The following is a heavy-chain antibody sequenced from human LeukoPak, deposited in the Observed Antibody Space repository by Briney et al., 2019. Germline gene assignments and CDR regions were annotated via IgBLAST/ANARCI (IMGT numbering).Heavy chain of an antibody. V-gene: IGHV2-70*04. CDR2: IDWDDDK. D-gene: IGHD3-22*01. CDR3: TRIGFFYDSSGYSGAFDI. Sequence: SGPALLKPTPTLTLTCTFSGISLSTSGMRVRWIRQPPGKALEWLARIDWDDDKFYSTSLKTRLTISKDTSKNQVVLTMTNMDPVDTATYYCTRIGFFYDSSGYSGAFDIWGQGTMVIVSS. J-gene: IGHJ3*02. CDR1: GISLSTSGMR.